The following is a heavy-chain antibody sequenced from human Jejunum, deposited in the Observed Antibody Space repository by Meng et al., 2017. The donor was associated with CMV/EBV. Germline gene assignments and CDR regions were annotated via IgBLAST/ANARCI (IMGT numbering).Heavy chain of an antibody. CDR1: FPSYW. CDR3: ARLGELRFLEWLLPFDY. Sequence: FPSYWIGWVRPMPGKGLEWMGIIYPGDSDTRYSPSFQGQVTISADKSISTAYLQWSSLKASDTAMYYCARLGELRFLEWLLPFDYWGQGTLVTVSS. V-gene: IGHV5-51*01. D-gene: IGHD3-3*01. J-gene: IGHJ4*02. CDR2: IYPGDSDT.